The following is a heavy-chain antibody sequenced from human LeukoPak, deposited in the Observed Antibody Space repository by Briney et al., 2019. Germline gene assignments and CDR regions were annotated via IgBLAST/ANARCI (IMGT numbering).Heavy chain of an antibody. V-gene: IGHV1-18*01. CDR3: ARGPPEWEILRGRWFDP. Sequence: ASVKVSCKASGYTFTSYGISWVRQAPGQGLEWMGWISAYNGNTNYAQKLQGRVTMTTDTSTSTAYMELRSLRSDDTAVYYCARGPPEWEILRGRWFDPWGQGTLVTVSS. D-gene: IGHD1-26*01. J-gene: IGHJ5*02. CDR1: GYTFTSYG. CDR2: ISAYNGNT.